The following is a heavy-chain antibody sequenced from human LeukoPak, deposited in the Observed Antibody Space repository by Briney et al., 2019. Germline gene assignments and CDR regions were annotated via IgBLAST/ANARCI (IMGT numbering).Heavy chain of an antibody. CDR3: ATRLPFTGYKN. V-gene: IGHV3-48*03. Sequence: GRSPRLSCTIFGGTLSTYEFNSVRQAPGKRPEWISYMSRTADRIDHADSVEGRFTMSRDNAKTSVYLQMNSLRVDDTAIYYCATRLPFTGYKNWGQGTLVTVSS. J-gene: IGHJ4*01. CDR2: MSRTADRI. D-gene: IGHD5-24*01. CDR1: GGTLSTYE.